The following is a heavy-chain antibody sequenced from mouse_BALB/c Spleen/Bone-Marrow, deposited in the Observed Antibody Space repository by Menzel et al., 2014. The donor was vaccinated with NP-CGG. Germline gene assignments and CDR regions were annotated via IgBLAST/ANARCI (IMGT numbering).Heavy chain of an antibody. CDR3: ARSNWDGGNYFDY. J-gene: IGHJ2*01. Sequence: QVQLQQSGAELVKPGASVKMSCKASGYTFTSYNMHWVKQTPGQGLEWIGTIYPGNGDTSYNQKFKGKATLTADKSSSTAYMQLSSLTSGDSAVYYCARSNWDGGNYFDYWGQGTTLTVSS. CDR1: GYTFTSYN. V-gene: IGHV1-12*01. D-gene: IGHD4-1*01. CDR2: IYPGNGDT.